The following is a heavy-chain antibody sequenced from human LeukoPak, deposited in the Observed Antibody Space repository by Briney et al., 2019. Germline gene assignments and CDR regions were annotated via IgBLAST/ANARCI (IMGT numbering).Heavy chain of an antibody. CDR3: AKDINYGDHGGLDY. V-gene: IGHV3-9*01. CDR1: GFTFDDYA. CDR2: ISWNSGSI. D-gene: IGHD4-17*01. Sequence: PGGSLRLSYAASGFTFDDYAMHWVRQAPGKGLEWVSGISWNSGSIGYADSVKGRFTISRDNAKNSLYLQMNSLRAEDTALYYCAKDINYGDHGGLDYWGQGTLVTVSS. J-gene: IGHJ4*02.